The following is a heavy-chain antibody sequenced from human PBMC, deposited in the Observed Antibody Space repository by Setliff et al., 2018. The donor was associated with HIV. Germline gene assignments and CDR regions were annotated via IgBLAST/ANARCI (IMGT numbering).Heavy chain of an antibody. J-gene: IGHJ3*02. D-gene: IGHD3-22*01. Sequence: GGSLRLSCAASGFTFSSYWMSWVRQAPGKGLEWVANIKQDGSEKYYVDSVKGRFTISRYNAKNSLYLQMNSLRAEDTAVYYCARGGGGYYYVGAVDIWGQGTVVTVSS. CDR2: IKQDGSEK. CDR3: ARGGGGYYYVGAVDI. V-gene: IGHV3-7*03. CDR1: GFTFSSYW.